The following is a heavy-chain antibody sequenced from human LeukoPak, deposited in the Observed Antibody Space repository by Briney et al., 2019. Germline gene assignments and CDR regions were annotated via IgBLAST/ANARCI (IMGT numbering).Heavy chain of an antibody. Sequence: GGSLRLSCAASGFTFNTYSMSWVRQAPGKGLEWVSYITSSGSTIYYADSVKGRFTISRDNAKNSLYLQMNSLRAEDTAVYYCAKNDWSSSFYFDYWGQGTLVTVSS. J-gene: IGHJ4*02. CDR2: ITSSGSTI. CDR1: GFTFNTYS. CDR3: AKNDWSSSFYFDY. D-gene: IGHD3-9*01. V-gene: IGHV3-48*04.